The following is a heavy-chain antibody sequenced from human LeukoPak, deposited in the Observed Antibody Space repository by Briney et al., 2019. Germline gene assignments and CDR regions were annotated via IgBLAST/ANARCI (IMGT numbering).Heavy chain of an antibody. CDR3: ARGRPSYFDY. V-gene: IGHV3-48*01. CDR1: GFTFNTYN. Sequence: GGSLRLSCAASGFTFNTYNMNWVRQAPGKGLEWISYISNGSSNIKYADSVKGRFTISRDNAENSLYLQMNSLRADDTAVYFCARGRPSYFDYWGQGTLVTVSS. CDR2: ISNGSSNI. J-gene: IGHJ4*02.